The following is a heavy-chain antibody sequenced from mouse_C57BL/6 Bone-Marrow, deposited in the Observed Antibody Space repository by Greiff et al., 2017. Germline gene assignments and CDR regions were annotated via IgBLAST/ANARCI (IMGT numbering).Heavy chain of an antibody. V-gene: IGHV5-6*01. D-gene: IGHD2-1*01. CDR1: GFTFSSYG. Sequence: EVKLMESGGDLVKPGGSLKLSCAASGFTFSSYGMSWVRQTPDKRLEWVATISSGGSYTYYPDSVKGRFTISRDNAKNTLYLQISRLKSEDTAMYYSARLNYVFDYCGQGTTLTVSS. CDR2: ISSGGSYT. J-gene: IGHJ2*01. CDR3: ARLNYVFDY.